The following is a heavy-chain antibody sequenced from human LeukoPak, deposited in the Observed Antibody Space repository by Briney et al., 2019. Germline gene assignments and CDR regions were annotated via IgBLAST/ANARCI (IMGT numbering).Heavy chain of an antibody. D-gene: IGHD1-26*01. CDR1: GFTLSRYW. CDR3: ATYSGVHHKTFDD. Sequence: GGSLRLSCAASGFTLSRYWMSWVRQAPGEGPECVANIKQDESEKDYADSVRGRFTTSRDNAKNSLFLQMNSLRAEDTALYYCATYSGVHHKTFDDWGQGTLVTVSS. J-gene: IGHJ4*02. CDR2: IKQDESEK. V-gene: IGHV3-7*03.